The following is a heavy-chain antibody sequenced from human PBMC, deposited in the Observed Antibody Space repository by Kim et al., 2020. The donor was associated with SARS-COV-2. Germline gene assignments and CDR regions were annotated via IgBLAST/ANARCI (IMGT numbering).Heavy chain of an antibody. Sequence: GGSLRLSCTASGFTFGDYAMSWFRQAPGKGLEWVGFIRSNAYGGTTEYAASVKCRFTIERDDSKRIAYLHMNSLKTEDTAVYYCTREDRGYYYGSGSYYNVYYYYGMDVWGQRTTVTVSS. D-gene: IGHD3-10*01. J-gene: IGHJ6*02. CDR1: GFTFGDYA. V-gene: IGHV3-49*03. CDR2: IRSNAYGGTT. CDR3: TREDRGYYYGSGSYYNVYYYYGMDV.